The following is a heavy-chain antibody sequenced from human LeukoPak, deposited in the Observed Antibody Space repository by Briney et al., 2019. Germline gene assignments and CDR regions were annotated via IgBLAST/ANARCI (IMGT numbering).Heavy chain of an antibody. J-gene: IGHJ6*02. CDR1: GGSISGYY. V-gene: IGHV4-59*01. CDR2: MYYSGST. Sequence: PSDTLSLTCTVSGGSISGYYWSWIRQPPGKGLEWIGYMYYSGSTNYNPSLKSRVTISVDTSKNQFSLNLTSVTAADTAVYYCARESSGWYGMDVWGQGTTVTVSS. D-gene: IGHD6-19*01. CDR3: ARESSGWYGMDV.